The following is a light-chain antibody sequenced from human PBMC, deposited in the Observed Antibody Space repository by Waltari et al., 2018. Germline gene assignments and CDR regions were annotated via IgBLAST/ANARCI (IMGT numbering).Light chain of an antibody. CDR2: DVN. CDR1: SMYCVGSYY. Sequence: QSALTQPASVSGSPAQSITLSCTGTSMYCVGSYYVPWCHQHPGKAPKPVIYDVNNRPSGVSNRFSGSKSGNTASLTISGLQTEDEADYYCSSYTTSGTWVFGGGTKLAVL. CDR3: SSYTTSGTWV. J-gene: IGLJ3*02. V-gene: IGLV2-14*03.